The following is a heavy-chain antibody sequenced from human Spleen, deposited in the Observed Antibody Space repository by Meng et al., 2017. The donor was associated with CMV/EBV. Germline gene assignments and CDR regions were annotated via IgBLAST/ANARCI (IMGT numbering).Heavy chain of an antibody. CDR3: ARVAREYQLLYFDY. V-gene: IGHV3-53*01. CDR1: GFTFSDYY. D-gene: IGHD2-2*02. CDR2: IYSGGST. Sequence: GESLKISCAASGFTFSDYYMNWVRQAPGKGLEWVSVIYSGGSTYYADSVKGRFTISRDNSKNTLYLQMNSLRAEDTAVYYCARVAREYQLLYFDYWGQGTLVTVSS. J-gene: IGHJ4*02.